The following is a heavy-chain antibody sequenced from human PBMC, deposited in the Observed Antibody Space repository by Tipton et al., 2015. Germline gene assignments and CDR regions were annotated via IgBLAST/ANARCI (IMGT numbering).Heavy chain of an antibody. D-gene: IGHD5-18*01. V-gene: IGHV4-59*02. CDR3: ARDRGYSYGGPYYYAMDV. CDR2: IYYTGST. CDR1: GGFVSDYF. Sequence: TLSLTCTISGGFVSDYFWSWLRQPPGKGLEWIGNIYYTGSTNYNPSLQSRLSMSVDTSRKQFSLNVTSVTAADTAVYYCARDRGYSYGGPYYYAMDVWGQGTTVIVS. J-gene: IGHJ6*02.